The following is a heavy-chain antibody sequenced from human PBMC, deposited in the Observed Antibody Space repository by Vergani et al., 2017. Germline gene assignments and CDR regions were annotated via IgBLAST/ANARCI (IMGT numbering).Heavy chain of an antibody. J-gene: IGHJ6*02. CDR3: ARVMYRDEASTGYRLEGMDI. Sequence: QVQLEESGPGLVKPSETLSLTCTVSGGSFNTYYWSWIRQSPGKGLEWSGYIYSTGSTNYNPSLNSRVTMSVETSKNQFSLKLRSVTAADTAVYFCARVMYRDEASTGYRLEGMDIWGQGTTVTISS. CDR1: GGSFNTYY. D-gene: IGHD3-16*02. CDR2: IYSTGST. V-gene: IGHV4-59*13.